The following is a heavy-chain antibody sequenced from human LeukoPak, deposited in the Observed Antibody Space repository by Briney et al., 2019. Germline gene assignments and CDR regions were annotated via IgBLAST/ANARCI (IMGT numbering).Heavy chain of an antibody. Sequence: GGSLRLSCAASGITFSSYWMSWVRQAPGKGLEWVANIKQDGSEKYYVDSVKGRFTISRDNAKNSLYLQMNSLRAEDTAVYYCARDLHFDYWGQGTLVTVSS. CDR3: ARDLHFDY. V-gene: IGHV3-7*01. CDR1: GITFSSYW. D-gene: IGHD5/OR15-5a*01. J-gene: IGHJ4*02. CDR2: IKQDGSEK.